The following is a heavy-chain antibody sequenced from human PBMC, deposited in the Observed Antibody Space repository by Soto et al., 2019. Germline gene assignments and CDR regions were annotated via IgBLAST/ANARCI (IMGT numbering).Heavy chain of an antibody. D-gene: IGHD3-10*01. Sequence: GGSLRLSCAASGFTFSSYAMHWVRQAPGKGLEWVAVISYDGSNKYYADSVKGRFTISRDNSKNTLYLQMNSLRAEDTAVYYCARDARSAYYYGSGSYYNGGIQIYYYYGMDVWGQGTTVTVSS. CDR1: GFTFSSYA. V-gene: IGHV3-30-3*01. J-gene: IGHJ6*02. CDR3: ARDARSAYYYGSGSYYNGGIQIYYYYGMDV. CDR2: ISYDGSNK.